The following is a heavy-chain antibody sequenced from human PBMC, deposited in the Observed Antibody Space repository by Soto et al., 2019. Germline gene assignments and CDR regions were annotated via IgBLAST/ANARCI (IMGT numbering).Heavy chain of an antibody. J-gene: IGHJ6*02. Sequence: ASVKVSCKASGYTFTSYGISWVRQAPGQGLEWMGWISAYNGNTNYAQKLQGRVTMTTDTSTSTAYMELRSLRSDDTAVYYCARDYKQQLVLGSYGMDVWGQGTRSPSP. D-gene: IGHD6-13*01. CDR2: ISAYNGNT. CDR1: GYTFTSYG. V-gene: IGHV1-18*01. CDR3: ARDYKQQLVLGSYGMDV.